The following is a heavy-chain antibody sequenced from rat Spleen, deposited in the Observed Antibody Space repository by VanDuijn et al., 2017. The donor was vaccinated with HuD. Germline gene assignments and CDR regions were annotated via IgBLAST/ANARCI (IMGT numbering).Heavy chain of an antibody. CDR3: ARPDGYTYVMDA. D-gene: IGHD1-4*01. J-gene: IGHJ4*01. CDR1: GFTFSDYY. Sequence: EVQLVESGGGLVQPGRSLKLSCAASGFTFSDYYMAWVRQAPTKGLEWVAYISAGGDNTYYRDSVKGRFTISRDNAKSTLYLQMNSLRSEDTATYYCARPDGYTYVMDAWGQGASVTVSS. V-gene: IGHV5-25*01. CDR2: ISAGGDNT.